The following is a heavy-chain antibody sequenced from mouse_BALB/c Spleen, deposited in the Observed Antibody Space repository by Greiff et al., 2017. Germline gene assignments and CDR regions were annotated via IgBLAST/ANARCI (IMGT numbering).Heavy chain of an antibody. CDR1: GFTFNTNA. Sequence: GGGLVQPKGSLKLSCAASGFTFNTNAMNWVRQAPGKGLEWVARIRSKSNNYATYYADSVKDRFTISRDDSQSMLYLQMNNLKTEDTAMYYCVRDTFMITGFAYWGQGTLVTVSA. J-gene: IGHJ3*01. CDR3: VRDTFMITGFAY. CDR2: IRSKSNNYAT. V-gene: IGHV10S3*01. D-gene: IGHD2-4*01.